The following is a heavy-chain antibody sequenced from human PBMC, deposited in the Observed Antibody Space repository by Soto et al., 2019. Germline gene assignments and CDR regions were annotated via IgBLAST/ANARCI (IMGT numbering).Heavy chain of an antibody. CDR2: ISGSSDTI. CDR1: GFIFSTYA. V-gene: IGHV3-23*01. CDR3: ARDSGPSPLDAFDI. Sequence: GGSLRLSGATSGFIFSTYAMSWVRQAPGKGLEWASHISGSSDTIFYAESVKGRFTISRDNSKNTLYLEMNSLRVEDTALYYCARDSGPSPLDAFDILRQRTMVT. D-gene: IGHD1-26*01. J-gene: IGHJ3*02.